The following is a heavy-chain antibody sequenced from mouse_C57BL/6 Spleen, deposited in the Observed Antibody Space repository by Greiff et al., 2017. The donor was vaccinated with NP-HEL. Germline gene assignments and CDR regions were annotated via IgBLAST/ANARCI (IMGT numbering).Heavy chain of an antibody. CDR1: GYTFTDYY. D-gene: IGHD1-1*01. CDR2: INPNNGGT. Sequence: EVQLQQSGPELVKPGASVKISCKASGYTFTDYYMNWVKQSHGKSLEWIGDINPNNGGTSYNQKFKGKATLTADKSSSTAYMELRSLTSEYSAVYYCARGVVEYYYAMDYWGQGTSVTVSS. CDR3: ARGVVEYYYAMDY. J-gene: IGHJ4*01. V-gene: IGHV1-26*01.